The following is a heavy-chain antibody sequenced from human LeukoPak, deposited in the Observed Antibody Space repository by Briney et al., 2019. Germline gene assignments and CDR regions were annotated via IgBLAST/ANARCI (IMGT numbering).Heavy chain of an antibody. D-gene: IGHD3-3*01. J-gene: IGHJ4*02. V-gene: IGHV4-34*01. CDR3: ARGPSRFWSGYYNRGGFDY. CDR1: GGSFSGYY. CDR2: INHSGST. Sequence: NSSETLSLTCAVYGGSFSGYYWSWIRQPPGKGLEWIGEINHSGSTNYNPSLKSRVTISVDTSKNQFSLKLSSVTAADTAVYYCARGPSRFWSGYYNRGGFDYWGQGTLVTVSS.